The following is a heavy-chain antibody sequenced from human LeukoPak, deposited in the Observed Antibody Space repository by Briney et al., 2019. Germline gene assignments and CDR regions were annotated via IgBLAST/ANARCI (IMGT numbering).Heavy chain of an antibody. J-gene: IGHJ3*02. D-gene: IGHD5-12*01. CDR2: IGTAGDT. CDR3: ARGLLEATSDAFDI. V-gene: IGHV3-13*01. CDR1: GFTFSSYD. Sequence: GGSLRLSCAASGFTFSSYDMHWVRQATGKGLEWVSAIGTAGDTYYPGSVKGRFTISRENAKNSLYLQMNSLRAGDTAVYYCARGLLEATSDAFDIWGQGTMVAVSS.